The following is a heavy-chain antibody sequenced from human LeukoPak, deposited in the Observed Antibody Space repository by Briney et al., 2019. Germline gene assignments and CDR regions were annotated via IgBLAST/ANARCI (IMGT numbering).Heavy chain of an antibody. V-gene: IGHV1-69*06. CDR1: GGTFSSYA. J-gene: IGHJ6*03. CDR2: IIPIFGTA. CDR3: ARDLHRVVVRGVPHYYYYMDV. D-gene: IGHD3-10*01. Sequence: SVKVSCKASGGTFSSYAISWVRQAPGQGLEWMGGIIPIFGTANYAQKFQGRVTITADKSTSTAYMELSSLRSDDTAVYYCARDLHRVVVRGVPHYYYYMDVWGKGTTVTISS.